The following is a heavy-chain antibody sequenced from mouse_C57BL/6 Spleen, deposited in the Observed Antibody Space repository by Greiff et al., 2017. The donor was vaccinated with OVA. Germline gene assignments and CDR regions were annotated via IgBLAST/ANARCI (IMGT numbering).Heavy chain of an antibody. J-gene: IGHJ2*01. CDR3: TRVATTVVAPYFDY. CDR1: GFTFSSYA. V-gene: IGHV5-9-1*02. D-gene: IGHD1-1*01. Sequence: EVHLVESGEGLVKPGGSLKLSCAASGFTFSSYAMSWVRQTPEKRLEWVAYISSGGDYIYYADTVKGRFTISRDNARNTLYLQMSSLKSEDTAMYYCTRVATTVVAPYFDYWGQGTTLTVSS. CDR2: ISSGGDYI.